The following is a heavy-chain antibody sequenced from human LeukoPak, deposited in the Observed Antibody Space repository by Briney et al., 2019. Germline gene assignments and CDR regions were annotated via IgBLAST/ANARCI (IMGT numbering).Heavy chain of an antibody. Sequence: PGGSLRLSCAASGFTFSDYYMSWIRQAPGKGLEWVSYISSSGSTIYYADSVKGRFTISRDNAKNSLYLQMNSLRAEDTAVYYCARDHYADFWSGYYPGYFDYWGQGTLVTVSS. CDR2: ISSSGSTI. D-gene: IGHD3-3*01. CDR3: ARDHYADFWSGYYPGYFDY. J-gene: IGHJ4*02. V-gene: IGHV3-11*01. CDR1: GFTFSDYY.